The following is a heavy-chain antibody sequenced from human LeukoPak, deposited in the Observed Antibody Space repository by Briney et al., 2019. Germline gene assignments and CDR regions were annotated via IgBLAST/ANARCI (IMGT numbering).Heavy chain of an antibody. CDR2: VIASGSAT. J-gene: IGHJ4*02. CDR3: ERISRLGAREYLDH. Sequence: GGSLRLSCGASGFTFSSYTMNWVRQAPGKGLEWVSYVIASGSATYYGDSVKGRFTISRDHAKNSVYMQMNSLRDEDTAVYYCERISRLGAREYLDHWGQGTLVTVSS. V-gene: IGHV3-48*02. D-gene: IGHD2/OR15-2a*01. CDR1: GFTFSSYT.